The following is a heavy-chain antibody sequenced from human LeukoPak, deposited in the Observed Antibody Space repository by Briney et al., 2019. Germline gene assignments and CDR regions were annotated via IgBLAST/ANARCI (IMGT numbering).Heavy chain of an antibody. CDR2: IYHSGST. J-gene: IGHJ4*02. D-gene: IGHD3-22*01. Sequence: SETLSLTCAVSGGSISSSNWWSWVRQPPGKGLEWIGEIYHSGSTNYNPSLKSRVTISVDTSKNQFSLKLSSVTAADTAVYYCARASFSSGYSVDYWGQGTLVTVSS. CDR1: GGSISSSNW. CDR3: ARASFSSGYSVDY. V-gene: IGHV4-4*02.